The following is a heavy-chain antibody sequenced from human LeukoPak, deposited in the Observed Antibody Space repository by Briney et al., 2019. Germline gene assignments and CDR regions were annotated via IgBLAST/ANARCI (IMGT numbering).Heavy chain of an antibody. Sequence: SETLSLTCTVSAGSITSDYWSWVRQPPGKGLEWIGNIHYTGRTSYTASLKSRVTISVDTSKNQFSLKLNSVTAADTAVYYCARRDYSSAFDIWGQGTMVTVSS. CDR2: IHYTGRT. J-gene: IGHJ3*02. D-gene: IGHD2-21*01. CDR3: ARRDYSSAFDI. CDR1: AGSITSDY. V-gene: IGHV4-59*08.